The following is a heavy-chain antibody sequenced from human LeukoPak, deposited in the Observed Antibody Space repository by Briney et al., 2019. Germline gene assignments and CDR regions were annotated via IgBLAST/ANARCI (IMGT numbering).Heavy chain of an antibody. CDR3: ARSASYDYYFDY. Sequence: GGSLRLSCAVSGFIFSTYTMNWVRQAPGKGLEWVSSISSSSSYIYYADSVKGRFTISRDNAKNSLYLQMNSLRAEDTAVYYCARSASYDYYFDYWGQGTLVTVSS. CDR1: GFIFSTYT. V-gene: IGHV3-21*01. D-gene: IGHD3-16*01. J-gene: IGHJ4*02. CDR2: ISSSSSYI.